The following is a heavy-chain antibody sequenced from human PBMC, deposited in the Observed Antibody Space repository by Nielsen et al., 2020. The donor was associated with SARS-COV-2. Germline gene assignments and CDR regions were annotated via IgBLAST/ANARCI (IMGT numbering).Heavy chain of an antibody. CDR1: GFTFSSYA. CDR2: ISYDGSNK. J-gene: IGHJ6*02. Sequence: SLKISCAASGFTFSSYAMHWVRQAPGKGLEWVAVISYDGSNKYYADSVKGRFTISRDNSKNTLYLQMNSLRAEDTAVYYCARDLVLGDGYYYYGMDVWGQGTTVTVSS. V-gene: IGHV3-30-3*01. CDR3: ARDLVLGDGYYYYGMDV. D-gene: IGHD4-17*01.